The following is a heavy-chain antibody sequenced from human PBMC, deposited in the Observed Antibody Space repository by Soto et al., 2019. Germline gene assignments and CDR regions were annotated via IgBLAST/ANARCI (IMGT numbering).Heavy chain of an antibody. CDR2: ISYDGSNK. J-gene: IGHJ6*02. V-gene: IGHV3-30*18. D-gene: IGHD2-2*01. CDR3: AKGGSRGVFYYYYGMDV. Sequence: GGSLRLSCAASGFAFSSYGMHWVRQAPGKGLEWVAVISYDGSNKYYEDSVKGRFTISRDNSKNTLYLQMNSLRAEDTAVYYCAKGGSRGVFYYYYGMDVSAQGTTDTVSS. CDR1: GFAFSSYG.